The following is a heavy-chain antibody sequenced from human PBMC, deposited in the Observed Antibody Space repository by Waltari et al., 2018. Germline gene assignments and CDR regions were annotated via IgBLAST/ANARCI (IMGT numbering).Heavy chain of an antibody. Sequence: QVQLQQWGAGLLKPSETLSLTCVVSGGSFSGYYWSWIRQPPGKGLEWMGEINHSGRTNYNPSLKSRVTISIDTSKIQFSLKLRSVTVADTAVYYCARDRLGRYYGSGSYSNDAFDIWGQGTMVTVSS. CDR3: ARDRLGRYYGSGSYSNDAFDI. J-gene: IGHJ3*02. D-gene: IGHD3-10*01. CDR1: GGSFSGYY. V-gene: IGHV4-34*01. CDR2: INHSGRT.